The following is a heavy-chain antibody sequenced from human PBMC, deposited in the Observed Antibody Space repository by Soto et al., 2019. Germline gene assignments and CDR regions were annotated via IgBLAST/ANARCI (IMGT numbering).Heavy chain of an antibody. J-gene: IGHJ6*02. D-gene: IGHD2-21*02. CDR3: ARMQFEMGSGDWDYYYGLDV. CDR2: IYLGGSI. CDR1: GGSISSGY. Sequence: PSETLSLTCSVSGGSISSGYWTWIRHPPGKGLEWIGYIYLGGSINYNPSLKSRVIISVDTAKNRLSLKVTSVTAADTAVYYCARMQFEMGSGDWDYYYGLDVWGQGTTVTVSS. V-gene: IGHV4-59*01.